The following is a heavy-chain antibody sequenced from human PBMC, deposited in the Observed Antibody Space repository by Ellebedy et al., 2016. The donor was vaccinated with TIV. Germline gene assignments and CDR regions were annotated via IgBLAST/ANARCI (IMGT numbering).Heavy chain of an antibody. CDR1: GYSFPSYW. J-gene: IGHJ5*02. CDR2: IDPVDSQT. V-gene: IGHV5-10-1*01. Sequence: KVSCKGSGYSFPSYWISWVRQKPGKGLEWVGKIDPVDSQTKYSPSFQGHVIISVDRSASTAYLQWDSLKTSDTAMYYCATHEVGWLDNWGQGALVTVSP. CDR3: ATHEVGWLDN.